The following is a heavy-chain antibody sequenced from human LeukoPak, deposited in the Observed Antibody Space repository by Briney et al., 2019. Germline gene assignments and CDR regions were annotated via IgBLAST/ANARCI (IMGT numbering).Heavy chain of an antibody. V-gene: IGHV3-33*01. CDR1: GFTFSSYG. D-gene: IGHD6-6*01. J-gene: IGHJ6*02. CDR3: ARDERSSSSYYYYGMDV. CDR2: IRCDGCNK. Sequence: GGSLRPSCGASGFTFSSYGMHWVRQAPGTGLEWVAVIRCDGCNKFCADSVKGRFTISRDNSKNTLYLQMNSLRAEDTAVYYCARDERSSSSYYYYGMDVWGQGTTVTVSS.